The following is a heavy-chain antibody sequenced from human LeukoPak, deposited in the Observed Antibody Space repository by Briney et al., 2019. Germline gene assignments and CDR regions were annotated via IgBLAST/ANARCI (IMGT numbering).Heavy chain of an antibody. V-gene: IGHV3-53*01. CDR1: GFTVSNNY. Sequence: GGSLRLSCAASGFTVSNNYMSWVRQAPGKGLEWVSVIYSGGSTYYADSVKGRFTISRDNSKNTLYLQMNSLRAEDTAVYYCARDSSQDYYDSSGYLWFAFDIWGQGTMVTVSS. J-gene: IGHJ3*02. CDR2: IYSGGST. CDR3: ARDSSQDYYDSSGYLWFAFDI. D-gene: IGHD3-22*01.